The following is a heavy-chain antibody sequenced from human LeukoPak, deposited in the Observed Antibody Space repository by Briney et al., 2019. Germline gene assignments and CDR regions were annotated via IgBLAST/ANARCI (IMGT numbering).Heavy chain of an antibody. CDR3: AKDRRFSSGWYCLDY. D-gene: IGHD6-19*01. Sequence: GGSLRLSCAASGFTFSSYVMHWVRQAPGKGLEWVAFIRYDGSNKYYSDSVKGRFTISRDNSKNTLYLQMSSLRPEDTAVYYCAKDRRFSSGWYCLDYWGQGTLVTVSS. V-gene: IGHV3-30*02. CDR2: IRYDGSNK. J-gene: IGHJ4*02. CDR1: GFTFSSYV.